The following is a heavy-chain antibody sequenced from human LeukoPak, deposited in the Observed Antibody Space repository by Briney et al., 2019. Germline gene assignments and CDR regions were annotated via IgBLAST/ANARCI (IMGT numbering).Heavy chain of an antibody. J-gene: IGHJ5*02. CDR3: ARQGIITIFEP. CDR2: ISYDGSNK. Sequence: GRSLRLSCAASGFTFSSYAMHWVRQAPGKGLEWVAVISYDGSNKYYADSVKGRFTISRDNSKNTLYLQMNSLRAEDTAVYYYARQGIITIFEPWGQGTLVTVSS. CDR1: GFTFSSYA. V-gene: IGHV3-30-3*01. D-gene: IGHD3-3*01.